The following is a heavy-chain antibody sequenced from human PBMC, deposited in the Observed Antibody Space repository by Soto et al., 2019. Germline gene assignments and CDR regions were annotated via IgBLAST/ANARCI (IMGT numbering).Heavy chain of an antibody. CDR3: ITYYDFWSGYYCCDY. CDR1: GGTFSSYT. D-gene: IGHD3-3*01. CDR2: IIPILGIA. Sequence: SVKVSCKASGGTFSSYTISWVRQAPGQGLEWMGRIIPILGIANYAQKFQGRVTITADKSTSTAYMELSSLRSEDTAVYYCITYYDFWSGYYCCDYWGQGTLVTVSS. V-gene: IGHV1-69*02. J-gene: IGHJ4*02.